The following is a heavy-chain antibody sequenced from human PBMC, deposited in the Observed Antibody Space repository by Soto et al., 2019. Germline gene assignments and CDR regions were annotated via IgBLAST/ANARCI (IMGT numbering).Heavy chain of an antibody. J-gene: IGHJ6*02. CDR1: GGSISSYY. D-gene: IGHD5-12*01. Sequence: SETLSLTCTVSGGSISSYYWSWIRQPPGKGLEWIGYIYYSGSTNYNPSLKSRVTISVDTSKNQFSLKLSSVTAADTAVYYCARDGYSRYYYYGMDVWGQGTTVTVSS. CDR3: ARDGYSRYYYYGMDV. V-gene: IGHV4-59*01. CDR2: IYYSGST.